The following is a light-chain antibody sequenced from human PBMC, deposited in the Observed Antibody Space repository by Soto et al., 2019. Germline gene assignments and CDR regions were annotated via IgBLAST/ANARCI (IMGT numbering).Light chain of an antibody. CDR2: WAS. Sequence: DIVMTQSPDSLDESLGERAHINCKSSPSVLYSSNNKNYLAWYQQKTGQPPKLLIYWASTRESGVPDRFSGSGSGTDLNLTISSLQAEDVAVYYCQKYYSTPITCGQGTRLEIK. CDR3: QKYYSTPIT. V-gene: IGKV4-1*01. J-gene: IGKJ5*01. CDR1: PSVLYSSNNKNY.